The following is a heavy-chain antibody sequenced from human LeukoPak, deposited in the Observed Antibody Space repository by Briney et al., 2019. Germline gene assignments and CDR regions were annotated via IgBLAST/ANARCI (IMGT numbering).Heavy chain of an antibody. Sequence: PSETLSLTCAVYGGSFSGYYWSWIRQPPGKGLEWIGEINHSGSTNYNPSLKSRVTISVDTSKNQFSLKLSSVTAADTAVYYCARAPRGYYDFWSGYTQIDYWGRGTLVTVSS. CDR1: GGSFSGYY. CDR3: ARAPRGYYDFWSGYTQIDY. CDR2: INHSGST. D-gene: IGHD3-3*01. V-gene: IGHV4-34*01. J-gene: IGHJ4*02.